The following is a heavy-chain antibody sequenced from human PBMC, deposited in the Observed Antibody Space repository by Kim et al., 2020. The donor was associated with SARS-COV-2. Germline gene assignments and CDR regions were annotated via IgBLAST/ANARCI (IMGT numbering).Heavy chain of an antibody. CDR3: AKAGAGSLDFYYYGLDV. CDR2: ISWNSGSI. D-gene: IGHD3-10*01. J-gene: IGHJ6*01. V-gene: IGHV3-9*01. Sequence: GGSLRLSCAASGFTFEDYAMHWVRQGPGKGLEWVSGISWNSGSIGYADSLKGRFTISRDNAEKSLYLQMNSLRAEDTALYYCAKAGAGSLDFYYYGLDV. CDR1: GFTFEDYA.